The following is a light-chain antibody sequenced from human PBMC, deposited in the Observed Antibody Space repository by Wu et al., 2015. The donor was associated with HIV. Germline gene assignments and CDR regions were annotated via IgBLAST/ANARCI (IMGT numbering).Light chain of an antibody. Sequence: EIVLTQSPAALSISPGERATLSCRASRSVSNAVAWYTEPGQAPRLLIYDASTRATGIPARFTGGGSGTDFALTISSLEPEDFAVYYCQQRGNWPLFTFGPGTKVDIK. CDR2: DAS. V-gene: IGKV3-11*01. CDR3: QQRGNWPLFT. CDR1: RSVSNA. J-gene: IGKJ3*01.